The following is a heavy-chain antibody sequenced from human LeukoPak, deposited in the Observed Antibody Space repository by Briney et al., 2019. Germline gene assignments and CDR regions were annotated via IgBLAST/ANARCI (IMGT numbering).Heavy chain of an antibody. CDR2: IIPILGIA. CDR1: GGTFSSYA. Sequence: SVKVSCKASGGTFSSYAISWVRQAPGQGLEWMGRIIPILGIANYAQKFQGRVTIAADKSTSTAYMELSSLRSEDTAVYYCARAAARGYSYGSFDYWGQGTLVTVSS. V-gene: IGHV1-69*04. J-gene: IGHJ4*02. CDR3: ARAAARGYSYGSFDY. D-gene: IGHD5-18*01.